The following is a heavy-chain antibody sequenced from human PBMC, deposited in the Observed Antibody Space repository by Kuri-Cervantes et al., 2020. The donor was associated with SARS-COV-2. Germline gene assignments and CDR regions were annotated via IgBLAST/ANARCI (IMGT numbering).Heavy chain of an antibody. Sequence: SETLSLTCTVSGGSINSHIHYWSWIRQPPGKGLEWIGSIYHSGSTYYNPSLKSRVTISVDTSKNQFSLKLSSVTAADTAVYYCARDLFLGYGSGSSRFDPWGQGTLVTVSS. D-gene: IGHD3-10*01. CDR2: IYHSGST. J-gene: IGHJ5*02. CDR3: ARDLFLGYGSGSSRFDP. CDR1: GGSINSHIHY. V-gene: IGHV4-39*07.